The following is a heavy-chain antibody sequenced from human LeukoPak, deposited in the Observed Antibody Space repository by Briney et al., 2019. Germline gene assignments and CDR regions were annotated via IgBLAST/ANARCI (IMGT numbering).Heavy chain of an antibody. D-gene: IGHD2-2*02. J-gene: IGHJ6*03. CDR3: ARGNGYRTGVYYYYMDV. CDR1: GCSISSGYY. CDR2: IYHSGST. V-gene: IGHV4-38-2*02. Sequence: PSETLSLTCTVSGCSISSGYYWGWIRQPPGKGLEWIGSIYHSGSTYYNPSLKSRVTISVDTSKNQFSLKLSSVTAADTAVYYCARGNGYRTGVYYYYMDVWGKGTTVTVSS.